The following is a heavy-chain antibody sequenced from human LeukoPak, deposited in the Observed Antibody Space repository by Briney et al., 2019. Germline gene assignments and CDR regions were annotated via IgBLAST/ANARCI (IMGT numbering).Heavy chain of an antibody. V-gene: IGHV4-39*07. CDR1: GGSISSSSYY. D-gene: IGHD4-17*01. Sequence: SETLSLTCTVSGGSISSSSYYWGWIRQPPGKGLEWIGSIYYSGSTYYNPSLKSRVTISIDTSKKQFSLKLTSVTAADTAVYYCARSVTTLTTADYWGQGTLVTVSS. CDR3: ARSVTTLTTADY. CDR2: IYYSGST. J-gene: IGHJ4*02.